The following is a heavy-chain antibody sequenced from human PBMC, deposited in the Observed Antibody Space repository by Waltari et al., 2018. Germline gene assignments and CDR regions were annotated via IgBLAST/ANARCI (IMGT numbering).Heavy chain of an antibody. Sequence: QLQLQESGPGLVKPSETLSLTCTVSGGSISSSSYYWGWIRQPPGKGLEWIGGIYYSGSTHSNPSLKRRVTISVETSKNQFSLKLSSVTAADTAVYYCARHAVTVNEFWSGYFDYWGQGTLVTVSS. CDR1: GGSISSSSYY. CDR3: ARHAVTVNEFWSGYFDY. D-gene: IGHD3-3*01. V-gene: IGHV4-39*01. J-gene: IGHJ4*02. CDR2: IYYSGST.